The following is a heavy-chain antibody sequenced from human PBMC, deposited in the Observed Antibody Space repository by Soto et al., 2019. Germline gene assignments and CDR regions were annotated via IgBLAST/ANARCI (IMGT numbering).Heavy chain of an antibody. CDR2: ISSSSSYI. Sequence: GGSLRLSCAASGFTFSSYSMNWVRQAPGKGLEWVSSISSSSSYIYYADSVKGRFTISRDNAKNSLYLQMNSLRAEDTAVYYCARDTLSPSQSNPIRAMVRARGSFDYWGQGTLVTVSS. CDR1: GFTFSSYS. V-gene: IGHV3-21*01. CDR3: ARDTLSPSQSNPIRAMVRARGSFDY. J-gene: IGHJ4*02. D-gene: IGHD3-10*01.